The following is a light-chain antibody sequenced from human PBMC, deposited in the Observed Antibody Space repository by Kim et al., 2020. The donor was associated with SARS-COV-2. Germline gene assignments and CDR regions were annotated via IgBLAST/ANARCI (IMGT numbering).Light chain of an antibody. CDR3: QAWDSSNGV. CDR2: QDS. CDR1: KVGDKY. V-gene: IGLV3-1*01. Sequence: VSPGQTASITCSGDKVGDKYACWYQQKPGQSPVLVIYQDSKRPSGIPERFSGSNAGYTATLTISGTQAMDEADYYCQAWDSSNGVFGGGTKLTVL. J-gene: IGLJ3*02.